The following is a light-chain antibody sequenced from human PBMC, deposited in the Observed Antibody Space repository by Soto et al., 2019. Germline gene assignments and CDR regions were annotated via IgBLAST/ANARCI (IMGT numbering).Light chain of an antibody. CDR1: QSVSSSY. V-gene: IGKV3-20*01. CDR3: QQYGSSPWP. CDR2: GAS. J-gene: IGKJ1*01. Sequence: EIVLTQSPGTLSLSPGERATLSCRASQSVSSSYLAWYQQKPGQAPRPLIYGASSSAIGIPDRFSGSGSGTDFTLTISRLEPEDFAVYYCQQYGSSPWPFGQGTKVEIK.